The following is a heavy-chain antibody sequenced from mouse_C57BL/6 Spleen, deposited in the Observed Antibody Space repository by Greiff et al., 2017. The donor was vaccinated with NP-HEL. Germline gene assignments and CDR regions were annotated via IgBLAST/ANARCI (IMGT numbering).Heavy chain of an antibody. CDR2: IRSKSNNYAT. J-gene: IGHJ1*03. CDR1: GFSFNTYA. Sequence: VQLQQSGGGLVQPKGSLKLSCAASGFSFNTYAMNWVRQAPGKGLEWVARIRSKSNNYATYYADSVKDRFTISRDDSESMLYLQMNNLKTEDTAMYYCVSVYDGYYHWYFDVWGTGTTVTVSS. CDR3: VSVYDGYYHWYFDV. V-gene: IGHV10-1*01. D-gene: IGHD2-3*01.